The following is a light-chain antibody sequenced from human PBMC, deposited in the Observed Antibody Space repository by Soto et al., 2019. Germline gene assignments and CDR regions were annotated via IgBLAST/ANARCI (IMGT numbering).Light chain of an antibody. CDR3: QQYSKSPFT. J-gene: IGKJ3*01. CDR1: QSVSSNN. Sequence: EIVLTQSPGTLSLSPGERATLSCRASQSVSSNNLAWYQQRPGQAPRVVIYGASTRATGIPERFSGSGSGTDFTLTISSLEPEDFAVYYCQQYSKSPFTFGPGTKVDIK. CDR2: GAS. V-gene: IGKV3-20*01.